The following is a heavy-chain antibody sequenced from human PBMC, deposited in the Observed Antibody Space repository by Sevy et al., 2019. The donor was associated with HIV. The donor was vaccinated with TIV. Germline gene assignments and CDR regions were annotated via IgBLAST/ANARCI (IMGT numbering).Heavy chain of an antibody. V-gene: IGHV3-23*01. CDR1: GFTFSNYA. Sequence: GESLKISCAASGFTFSNYALTWVRQAPGKGLDWVSSITGSSTTIYYADSVKGRFTVSRDNSNNTLYLHINSLRVEDTAVYYCARDGLYGGNFEYFQHWGQGTLVTVSS. D-gene: IGHD4-17*01. CDR3: ARDGLYGGNFEYFQH. J-gene: IGHJ1*01. CDR2: ITGSSTTI.